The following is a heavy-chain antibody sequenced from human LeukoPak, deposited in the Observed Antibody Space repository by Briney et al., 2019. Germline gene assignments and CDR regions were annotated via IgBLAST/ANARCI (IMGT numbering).Heavy chain of an antibody. CDR2: INHSGST. D-gene: IGHD3-10*01. CDR1: GGSFSGYY. V-gene: IGHV4-34*01. J-gene: IGHJ5*02. Sequence: ASETLSLTCAVYGGSFSGYYWSWIRQPPGKGLEWIGEINHSGSTNYNPSLKSRVTISVDTSKNQFSLKLSSVTAADTAVYYCARDKMVRGVIITWFDPWGQGTLVTASS. CDR3: ARDKMVRGVIITWFDP.